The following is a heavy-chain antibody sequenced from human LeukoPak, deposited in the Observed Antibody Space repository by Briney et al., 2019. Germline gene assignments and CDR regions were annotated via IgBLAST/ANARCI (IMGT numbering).Heavy chain of an antibody. J-gene: IGHJ4*02. D-gene: IGHD3-3*01. CDR1: GYTFTNYW. CDR2: INPSDSDI. Sequence: GESLKISCKAYGYTFTNYWIGWVRQMPGKGLEWMGTINPSDSDIRYSPSFQGQVIISVDKSINTAYLQWSSLRASDTAMYYCANTRTGDFNSWGQGTLVTVSS. CDR3: ANTRTGDFNS. V-gene: IGHV5-51*01.